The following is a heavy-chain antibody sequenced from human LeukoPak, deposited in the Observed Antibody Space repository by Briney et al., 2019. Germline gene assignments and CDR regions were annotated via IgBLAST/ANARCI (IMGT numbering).Heavy chain of an antibody. J-gene: IGHJ4*02. V-gene: IGHV3-23*01. CDR3: AQARSSSGYGPLGFY. D-gene: IGHD5-12*01. CDR1: GFTFSSYA. CDR2: ISGSGGST. Sequence: GGSLRLSCAASGFTFSSYAMSWVRQAPGKGLEWVSAISGSGGSTYYADSVKGRFTISRDSSKNTLYLQMSSLTAEDTAVYYCAQARSSSGYGPLGFYWGQGTLVTVSS.